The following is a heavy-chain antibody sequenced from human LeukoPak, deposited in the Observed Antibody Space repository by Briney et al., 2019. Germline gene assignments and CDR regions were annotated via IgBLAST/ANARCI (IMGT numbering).Heavy chain of an antibody. CDR1: GFTFSSNW. D-gene: IGHD2-2*01. CDR2: INEDGGGK. Sequence: GGSLRLSCTASGFTFSSNWMTWVRQAPGKGLEWVANINEDGGGKYYVESVKSRFTISRDNARNSVHLELSNLRAEDTAVYYCATRRCSIAACRASSYRCFDFWGKGATVIVSS. CDR3: ATRRCSIAACRASSYRCFDF. V-gene: IGHV3-7*01. J-gene: IGHJ6*04.